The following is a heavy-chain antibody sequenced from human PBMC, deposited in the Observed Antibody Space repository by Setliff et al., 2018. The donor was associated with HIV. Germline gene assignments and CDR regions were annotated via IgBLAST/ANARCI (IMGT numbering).Heavy chain of an antibody. CDR1: GYTFTSYG. J-gene: IGHJ4*02. D-gene: IGHD4-17*01. CDR2: ISGYNGNT. CDR3: ARQAVTTSGSDY. Sequence: ASVKVSCKASGYTFTSYGISWVRQDPGQGLEWMGWISGYNGNTNYAQKLQGRVTMTTDTSTTTAYMELRSLRSDDTAVYYCARQAVTTSGSDYWGQGTRVTVS. V-gene: IGHV1-18*01.